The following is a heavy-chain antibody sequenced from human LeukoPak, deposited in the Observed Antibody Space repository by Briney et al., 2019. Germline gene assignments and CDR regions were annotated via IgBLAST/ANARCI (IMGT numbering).Heavy chain of an antibody. CDR3: AGYGVRRGWFDP. Sequence: PGGSLRLSCAASGFTFSSYSMNWVRQAPGKGLEWVSSISSSSSYIYYADSVKGRFTISRDNAKNSLYLQMNSLRAEDTAVYYCAGYGVRRGWFDPWGQGTLVTVSS. CDR2: ISSSSSYI. D-gene: IGHD4-17*01. J-gene: IGHJ5*02. CDR1: GFTFSSYS. V-gene: IGHV3-21*01.